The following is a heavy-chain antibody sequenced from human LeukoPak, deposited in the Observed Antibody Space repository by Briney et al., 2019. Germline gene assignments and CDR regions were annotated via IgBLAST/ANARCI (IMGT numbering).Heavy chain of an antibody. CDR1: GYTFTSYG. Sequence: ASVKVSCKASGYTFTSYGISWMRQAPGQGLEWMGWISAYNGNTNYAQKLQGRVTMTTDTSTSTAYMELRSLRSDDTAVYYCARDRDRQQLVPGAFDIWGQGTMVTVSS. D-gene: IGHD6-13*01. CDR3: ARDRDRQQLVPGAFDI. J-gene: IGHJ3*02. V-gene: IGHV1-18*01. CDR2: ISAYNGNT.